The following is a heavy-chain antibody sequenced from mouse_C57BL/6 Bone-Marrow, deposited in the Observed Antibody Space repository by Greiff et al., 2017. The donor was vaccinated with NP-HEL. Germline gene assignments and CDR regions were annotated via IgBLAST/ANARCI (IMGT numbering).Heavy chain of an antibody. CDR3: ARHCYGSSYGGYFDV. V-gene: IGHV5-12*01. CDR1: GFTFSDYY. Sequence: EVQLQESGGGLVQPGGSLKLSCAASGFTFSDYYMYWVRQTPEKRLEWVAYISNGGGSTYYPDTVKGRFTISRDNAQNTLYLQMSRLKSEDTAMYYCARHCYGSSYGGYFDVWGTGTTVTVSS. D-gene: IGHD1-1*01. J-gene: IGHJ1*03. CDR2: ISNGGGST.